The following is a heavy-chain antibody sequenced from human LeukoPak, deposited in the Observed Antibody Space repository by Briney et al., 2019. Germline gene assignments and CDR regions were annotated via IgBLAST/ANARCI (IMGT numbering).Heavy chain of an antibody. V-gene: IGHV3-43*02. J-gene: IGHJ4*02. CDR3: ATEAAGTG. CDR2: ISGDGGST. CDR1: GSTFDDYA. Sequence: PGGSLRLSCAASGSTFDDYAMHWVRQAPGKGLEWVSLISGDGGSTYYADSVKGRFTISRDNSKNSLYLQMNSLRTEDTALYYCATEAAGTGWGQGTLVTVSS. D-gene: IGHD6-13*01.